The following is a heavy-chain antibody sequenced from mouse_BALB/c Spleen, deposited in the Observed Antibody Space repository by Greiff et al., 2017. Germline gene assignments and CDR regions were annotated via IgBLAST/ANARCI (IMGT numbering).Heavy chain of an antibody. V-gene: IGHV3-2*02. J-gene: IGHJ2*01. Sequence: DVKLVESGPGLVKPSQSLSLTCTVTGYSITSDYAWNWIRQFPGNKLEWMGYISYSGSTSYNPSLKSRISITRDTSKNQFFLQLNSVTTEDTATYYCARDDGYYVDYWGQGTTLTVSS. CDR3: ARDDGYYVDY. D-gene: IGHD2-3*01. CDR2: ISYSGST. CDR1: GYSITSDYA.